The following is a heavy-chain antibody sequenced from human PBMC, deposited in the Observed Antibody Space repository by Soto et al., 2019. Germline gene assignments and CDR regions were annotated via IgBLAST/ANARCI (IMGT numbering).Heavy chain of an antibody. D-gene: IGHD3-10*01. CDR3: ATDGRYYYGSGSYYNFSDY. V-gene: IGHV1-24*01. Sequence: ASVKVSCKVSGFTLTELSMHWVRQAPGKGLEWMGGFDPEDGETIYAQKFQGRVTMTEDTSTDTAYMELSSLRSEDTAVYYCATDGRYYYGSGSYYNFSDYWGQGTLVTVSS. CDR2: FDPEDGET. CDR1: GFTLTELS. J-gene: IGHJ4*02.